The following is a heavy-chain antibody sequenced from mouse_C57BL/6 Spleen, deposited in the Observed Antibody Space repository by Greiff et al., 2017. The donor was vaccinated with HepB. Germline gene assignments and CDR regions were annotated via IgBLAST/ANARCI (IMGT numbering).Heavy chain of an antibody. CDR3: ARMVSDY. CDR1: GYTFTDYY. Sequence: EVQLQQSGPELVKPGASVKISCKASGYTFTDYYMNWVKQSHGKSLEWIGDINPNNGGTSYNQKFKGKATLTVDKSSSTAYMELRSLTSEDSAVYYCARMVSDYWGQGTTLTVSS. J-gene: IGHJ2*01. V-gene: IGHV1-26*01. CDR2: INPNNGGT. D-gene: IGHD2-3*01.